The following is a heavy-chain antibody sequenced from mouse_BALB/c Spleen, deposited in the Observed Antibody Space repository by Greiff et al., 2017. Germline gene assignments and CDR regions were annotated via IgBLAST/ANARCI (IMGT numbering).Heavy chain of an antibody. D-gene: IGHD1-1*01. CDR3: ERGGGYCYGSGIDY. CDR1: GFTFSSYA. Sequence: EVKVEESGGGLVKPGGSLKLSCAASGFTFSSYAMSWVRQTPEKRLEWVASISSGGSTDYPDSVKSRFTIYRDNARNILYLQMSSLKSEDTAMYYGERGGGYCYGSGIDYWGQGTTLTVSS. CDR2: ISSGGST. V-gene: IGHV5-6-5*01. J-gene: IGHJ2*01.